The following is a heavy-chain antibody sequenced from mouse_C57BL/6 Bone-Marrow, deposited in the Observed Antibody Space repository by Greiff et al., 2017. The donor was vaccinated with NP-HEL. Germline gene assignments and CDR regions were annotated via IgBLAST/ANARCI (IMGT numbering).Heavy chain of an antibody. V-gene: IGHV1-55*01. J-gene: IGHJ1*03. D-gene: IGHD2-3*01. CDR3: ARGLLSYWYFDV. CDR2: IYPGSGST. CDR1: GYTFTSYW. Sequence: VQLQQPGAELVKPGASVKMSCKASGYTFTSYWITWVKQRPGQGLEWIGDIYPGSGSTNYNEKFKSKATLTVDTSSSTAYMQLSSLTSEDSAVYYCARGLLSYWYFDVWGTGITVTVSS.